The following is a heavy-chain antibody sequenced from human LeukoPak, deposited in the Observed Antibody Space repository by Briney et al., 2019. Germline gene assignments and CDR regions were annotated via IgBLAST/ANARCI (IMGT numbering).Heavy chain of an antibody. Sequence: GGSLRLSCAASGFTFSSYWMNWARQAPGKGLEWVSSISSSSSYIYYADSVKGRFTISRDNAKNSLYLQMNSLRAEDTAVYYCARDDSVAAASFYYYGMDVWGQGTTVTVSS. CDR2: ISSSSSYI. CDR3: ARDDSVAAASFYYYGMDV. J-gene: IGHJ6*02. V-gene: IGHV3-21*01. D-gene: IGHD6-13*01. CDR1: GFTFSSYW.